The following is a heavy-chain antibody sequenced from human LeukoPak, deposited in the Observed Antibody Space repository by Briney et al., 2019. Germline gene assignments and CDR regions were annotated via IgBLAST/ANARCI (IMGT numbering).Heavy chain of an antibody. J-gene: IGHJ5*02. D-gene: IGHD6-13*01. CDR3: VRGVGVSRFNYFDP. CDR1: GFTFSSFG. Sequence: GGSLRLSCAASGFTFSSFGMHWVRQAPGKGLEGVAVIWYDASNKYYADSVKGRFPISRDNSKNTLFLQMNSLRDDDTAVYYCVRGVGVSRFNYFDPWGQGTLVIVSS. V-gene: IGHV3-33*01. CDR2: IWYDASNK.